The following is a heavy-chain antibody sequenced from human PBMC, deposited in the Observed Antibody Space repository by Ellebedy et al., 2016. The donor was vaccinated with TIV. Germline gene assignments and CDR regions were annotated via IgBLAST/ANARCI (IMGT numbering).Heavy chain of an antibody. CDR1: GFTFSSYS. CDR2: ISSSSSYI. Sequence: GESLKISCAASGFTFSSYSMNWVRQAPGKGLEWVSSISSSSSYIYYADSVKGRFTISRDNAKNSLYLQMNSLRAEDTAVYYCARARPGYYYGSGSSYYGMDVWGQGTTVTVSS. V-gene: IGHV3-21*01. D-gene: IGHD3-10*01. CDR3: ARARPGYYYGSGSSYYGMDV. J-gene: IGHJ6*02.